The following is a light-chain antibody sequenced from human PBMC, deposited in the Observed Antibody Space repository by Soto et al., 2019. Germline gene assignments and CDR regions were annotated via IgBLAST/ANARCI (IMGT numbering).Light chain of an antibody. CDR2: EVS. Sequence: QSALTQPPSASGSPGQSVTISCTGTSSDVGGYNYVSWYQHHPGRTPKLMIYEVSKRASGVPDRFSGSKSGNTASLTVSGLQSEDEADYYCAAWDDSLLSVVFGGGTKLTVL. CDR3: AAWDDSLLSVV. J-gene: IGLJ2*01. V-gene: IGLV2-8*01. CDR1: SSDVGGYNY.